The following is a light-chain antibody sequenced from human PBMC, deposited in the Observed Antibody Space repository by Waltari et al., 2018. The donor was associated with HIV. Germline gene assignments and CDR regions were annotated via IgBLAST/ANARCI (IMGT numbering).Light chain of an antibody. CDR3: QTWDIDIVL. CDR1: DIESKS. V-gene: IGLV3-21*01. Sequence: SYVLTQPPSVSVAPGKTARITCGGNDIESKSVNWYQQKQGPAPVLVIYYDRDRPSGIPDRFSGSSSGAERYLVISSLQSEDEADYYCQTWDIDIVLVGGGTKLSVL. CDR2: YDR. J-gene: IGLJ2*01.